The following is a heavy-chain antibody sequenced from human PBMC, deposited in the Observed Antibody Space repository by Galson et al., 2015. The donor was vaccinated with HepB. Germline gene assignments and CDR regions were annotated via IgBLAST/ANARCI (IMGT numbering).Heavy chain of an antibody. CDR1: GFTFSSYS. D-gene: IGHD4-17*01. J-gene: IGHJ4*02. CDR3: ARGTSTVPNY. Sequence: SLRLSCAASGFTFSSYSMNWVRQAPGKGLEWVSYISSSSSTIYYADSVKGRFTISRDNAKNSLYLQMNSLRAEDTAVYYCARGTSTVPNYWGQGTLVTVSS. V-gene: IGHV3-48*04. CDR2: ISSSSSTI.